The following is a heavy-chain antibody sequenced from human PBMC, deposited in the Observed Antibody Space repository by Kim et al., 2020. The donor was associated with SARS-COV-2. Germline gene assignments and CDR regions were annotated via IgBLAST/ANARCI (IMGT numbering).Heavy chain of an antibody. D-gene: IGHD3-22*01. CDR1: GGSVSSTIHF. V-gene: IGHV4-39*01. J-gene: IGHJ2*01. CDR2: IDYSGAT. Sequence: SETLSLTCTVSGGSVSSTIHFWGWVLQPPGKGLEWIGSIDYSGATYNNPSLKSRVTLSVDTSKNQFSLKLRSVTAADTAVYYCARLFNNYDTSGYYPWYFDLWGRGTLVTVSS. CDR3: ARLFNNYDTSGYYPWYFDL.